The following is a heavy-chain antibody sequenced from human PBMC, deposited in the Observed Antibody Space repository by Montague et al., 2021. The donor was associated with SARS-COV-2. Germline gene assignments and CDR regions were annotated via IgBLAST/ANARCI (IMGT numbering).Heavy chain of an antibody. V-gene: IGHV4-4*02. CDR1: DVSLSSSTW. CDR2: TYLSGFT. Sequence: SETLSLTCVVSDVSLSSSTWWSWVRQSPGKGLEWVGETYLSGFTXYNPSVKSRVTISLDDSRSQFSLRLTSVTAADTAVYFCARGGLGNRGFDYWGQGALGTVSS. J-gene: IGHJ4*02. D-gene: IGHD3/OR15-3a*01. CDR3: ARGGLGNRGFDY.